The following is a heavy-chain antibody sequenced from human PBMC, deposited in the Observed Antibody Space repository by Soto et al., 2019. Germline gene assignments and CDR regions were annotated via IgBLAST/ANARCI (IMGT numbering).Heavy chain of an antibody. D-gene: IGHD2-15*01. CDR1: GGTFNIFA. CDR2: IVPLSGTA. CDR3: ASGVAVDRFEV. J-gene: IGHJ1*01. V-gene: IGHV1-69*01. Sequence: QVQLVQSGAEVRKPGSSVKVSCQASGGTFNIFAFSWVRQAPGQGLQFVGGIVPLSGTAKSAQEFQDRVTFTADESTSTIYMELRSLQSDDTAIFYGASGVAVDRFEVWGQGTLVTVSS.